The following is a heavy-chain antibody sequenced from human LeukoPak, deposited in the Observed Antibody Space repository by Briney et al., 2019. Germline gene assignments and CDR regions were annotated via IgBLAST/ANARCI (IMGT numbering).Heavy chain of an antibody. J-gene: IGHJ5*02. V-gene: IGHV1-46*01. CDR3: ARDCGLRYFDWLLGNWFDP. CDR1: GYTFTGYY. D-gene: IGHD3-9*01. CDR2: INPSGGST. Sequence: ASVKVSCKASGYTFTGYYMHWVRQAPGQGLEWMGIINPSGGSTSYAQKFQGRVTMTRDTSTSTVYMELSSLRSEDTAVYYCARDCGLRYFDWLLGNWFDPWGQGTLVTVSS.